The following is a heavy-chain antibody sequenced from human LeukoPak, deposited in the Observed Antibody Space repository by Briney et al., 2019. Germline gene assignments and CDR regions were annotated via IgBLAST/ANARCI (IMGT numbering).Heavy chain of an antibody. CDR1: GYSFSTYW. D-gene: IGHD5-18*01. V-gene: IGHV5-51*01. CDR2: IKPGDSDT. J-gene: IGHJ5*02. Sequence: GESLKISCKGSGYSFSTYWIAWVRQMPGKGLEWMAIIKPGDSDTRYSPSFQGQVTISADKSISTTYLQWSSLKASDTAMYYCARSGYSYGGWFDPWGQGTLVTVSS. CDR3: ARSGYSYGGWFDP.